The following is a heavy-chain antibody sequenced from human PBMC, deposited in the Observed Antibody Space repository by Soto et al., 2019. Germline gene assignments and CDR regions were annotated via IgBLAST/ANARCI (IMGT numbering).Heavy chain of an antibody. CDR1: GYTFTTYY. D-gene: IGHD2-15*01. CDR3: ARAGYCSGGTCFHGNCDY. Sequence: QVQLVQSGAEVKRPGASVKVSCKASGYTFTTYYMHWVRQAPGQGLEWLGIINPNGGSTTYAQKSQGRGTMTRDTSTSTVYLELSSRRSEDTAVYYCARAGYCSGGTCFHGNCDYWGQGTLVTVSA. CDR2: INPNGGST. V-gene: IGHV1-46*01. J-gene: IGHJ4*02.